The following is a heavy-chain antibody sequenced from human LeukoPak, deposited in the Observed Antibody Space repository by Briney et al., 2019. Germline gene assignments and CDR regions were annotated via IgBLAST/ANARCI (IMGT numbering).Heavy chain of an antibody. D-gene: IGHD2-15*01. V-gene: IGHV4-59*08. J-gene: IGHJ6*02. CDR3: ARLPWGVVRNYYYYYGMDV. CDR1: GGSTSSYY. CDR2: IYYSGST. Sequence: PSETLSLTCTVSGGSTSSYYWSWIRQPPGKGLEWIGYIYYSGSTNYNPSLKSRVTISVDTSKNQFSLKLSSVTAADTAVYYCARLPWGVVRNYYYYYGMDVWGQGTTVTVSS.